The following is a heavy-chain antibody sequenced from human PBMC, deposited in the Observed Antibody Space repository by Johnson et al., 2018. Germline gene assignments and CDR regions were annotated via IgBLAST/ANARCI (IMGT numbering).Heavy chain of an antibody. CDR2: VMQDGTGK. CDR1: GFSFSNYW. V-gene: IGHV3-7*01. CDR3: VRDRGIRRGDNWYGTFDI. D-gene: IGHD1-1*01. Sequence: VQLVESGGGLVQPGGSLRLSCAASGFSFSNYWMNWVRQAPGEGLEWVALVMQDGTGKDYMDSVKGRFTISRDNAKNSMYLQMNSLRAEDTAVYYCVRDRGIRRGDNWYGTFDIWGQGTRVIVSS. J-gene: IGHJ3*02.